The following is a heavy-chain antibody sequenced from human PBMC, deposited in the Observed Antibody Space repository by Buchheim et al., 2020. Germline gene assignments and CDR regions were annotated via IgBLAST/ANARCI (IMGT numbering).Heavy chain of an antibody. CDR3: AKGLGYCSGGSCSY. J-gene: IGHJ4*02. V-gene: IGHV3-30*18. D-gene: IGHD2-15*01. CDR2: ISYDGSNK. CDR1: GFTFSSYG. Sequence: QVQLVESGGGVVQPGRSLRLSCAASGFTFSSYGMHWVRQAPGKGLEWVAVISYDGSNKYYADSVKGRFTISRDTSKNTLYLQMNSLRAEDTAVYYCAKGLGYCSGGSCSYWGQGTL.